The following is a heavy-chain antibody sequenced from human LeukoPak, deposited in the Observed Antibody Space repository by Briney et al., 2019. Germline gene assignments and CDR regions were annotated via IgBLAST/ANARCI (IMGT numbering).Heavy chain of an antibody. Sequence: ASVKVSCKASGGTFSSYAISWVRQAPGQGLEWMGRIIPILGIANYAQKFQGRVTITADKSTSTAYMELSSLRSEDTAVYYCASGGLYTYYYDSSGYTDYWGQGTLVTVSS. J-gene: IGHJ4*02. CDR2: IIPILGIA. V-gene: IGHV1-69*04. D-gene: IGHD3-22*01. CDR3: ASGGLYTYYYDSSGYTDY. CDR1: GGTFSSYA.